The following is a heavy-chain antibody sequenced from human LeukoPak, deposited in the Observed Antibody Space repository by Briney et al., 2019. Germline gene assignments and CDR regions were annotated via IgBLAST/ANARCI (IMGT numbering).Heavy chain of an antibody. Sequence: GGSLRLSCAASGFSFSSYSMNWVRQAPGKGLEWVSAISSDSNHIFYADSVKGRFTISRDNAENSLFLQMNSLRAEDTAVYYCASRDCTSTNCYSFDIWGQGTMVTVSS. CDR1: GFSFSSYS. CDR3: ASRDCTSTNCYSFDI. D-gene: IGHD2-2*01. CDR2: ISSDSNHI. V-gene: IGHV3-21*01. J-gene: IGHJ3*02.